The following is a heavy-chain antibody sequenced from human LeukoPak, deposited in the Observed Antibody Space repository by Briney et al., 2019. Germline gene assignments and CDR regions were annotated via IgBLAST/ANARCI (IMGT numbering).Heavy chain of an antibody. CDR3: ARGGSYLDY. CDR1: GFTVSTNY. Sequence: GGSLRLSCAASGFTVSTNYMSWVRQAPGKGLEWVSVIYSDGPTYYADSVKGRFTISRDDSKNTLYLHMNSLRAEDTAVYHCARGGSYLDYWGQGALAAVSS. J-gene: IGHJ4*02. V-gene: IGHV3-53*01. D-gene: IGHD1-26*01. CDR2: IYSDGPT.